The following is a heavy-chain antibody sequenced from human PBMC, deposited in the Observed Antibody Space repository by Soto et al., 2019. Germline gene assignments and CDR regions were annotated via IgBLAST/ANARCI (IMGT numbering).Heavy chain of an antibody. CDR1: GGTFSSYT. J-gene: IGHJ3*02. Sequence: QVQLVQSGAEVKKPGSSVKVSCKASGGTFSSYTISWVRQAPGQGLEWMGRIIPILGIANFAQKFPGRVTITAEKSTSTAYMEVRSLISEDTDVYYGARWPSSGSQQNALDIWGQGTMVTVSS. CDR3: ARWPSSGSQQNALDI. CDR2: IIPILGIA. D-gene: IGHD6-19*01. V-gene: IGHV1-69*02.